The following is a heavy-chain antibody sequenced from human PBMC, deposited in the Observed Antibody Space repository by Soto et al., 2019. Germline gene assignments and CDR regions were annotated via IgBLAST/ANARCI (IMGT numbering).Heavy chain of an antibody. CDR2: IEPYDTGI. D-gene: IGHD1-1*01. V-gene: IGHV3-74*01. Sequence: EVQLVESGGGLVQPGGSLRLSCRASGFTFSGDWMHWVRQAPGKGLDWVSRIEPYDTGISYADSVKGRFTISRDNAKSTLYLQMNSLRPEDTAVYYCTRETVGARHYWGQGTLVTVSS. J-gene: IGHJ4*02. CDR1: GFTFSGDW. CDR3: TRETVGARHY.